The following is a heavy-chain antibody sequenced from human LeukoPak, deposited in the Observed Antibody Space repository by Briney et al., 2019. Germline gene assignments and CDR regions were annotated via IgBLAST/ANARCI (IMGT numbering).Heavy chain of an antibody. CDR2: ISSSSSYI. Sequence: GGSLRLSCAASGFTFSSYSMNWVRQAPGKGLEWVSSISSSSSYIYYADSVKGRFTISRDNAENSLYLQMNSLRAEDTAVYYCAREYCSGGSCYSRYYYMDVWGKGTTVTISS. CDR1: GFTFSSYS. CDR3: AREYCSGGSCYSRYYYMDV. J-gene: IGHJ6*03. D-gene: IGHD2-15*01. V-gene: IGHV3-21*04.